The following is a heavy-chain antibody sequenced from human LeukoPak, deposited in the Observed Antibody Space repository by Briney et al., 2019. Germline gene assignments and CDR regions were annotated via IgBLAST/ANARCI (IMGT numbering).Heavy chain of an antibody. J-gene: IGHJ4*02. CDR1: GFTFSSYE. D-gene: IGHD3-22*01. CDR3: AREEFYDNSGYDY. CDR2: ISGSGTTV. V-gene: IGHV3-48*03. Sequence: PGGSLRLSCAASGFTFSSYEMNWVRQAPGQGLEWVAYISGSGTTVYYADSVKGRFTISRDNAKNSLFLQMNSLRAEDTADYYCAREEFYDNSGYDYWGQGTLVTVSS.